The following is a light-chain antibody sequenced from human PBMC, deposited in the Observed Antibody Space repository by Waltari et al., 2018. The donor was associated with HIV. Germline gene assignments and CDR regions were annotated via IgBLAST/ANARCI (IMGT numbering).Light chain of an antibody. J-gene: IGLJ1*01. Sequence: QSALTQPPSSSGSPGQSVTLSCTATTSDVGRHNYVSWYQQHPDKAPNLMIYEVTKRPSGVPDRFSGSKSGNTASLTISGLQAEDEADYYCSSYAGSNTFVLGTGTKVTVL. CDR2: EVT. CDR3: SSYAGSNTFV. V-gene: IGLV2-8*01. CDR1: TSDVGRHNY.